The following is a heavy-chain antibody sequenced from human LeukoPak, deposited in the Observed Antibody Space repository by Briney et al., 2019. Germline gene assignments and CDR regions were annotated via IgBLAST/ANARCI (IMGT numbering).Heavy chain of an antibody. CDR1: GGSISSSSYY. J-gene: IGHJ4*02. Sequence: SETLSLTCTVSGGSISSSSYYWGWARQPPGKGLEWVGCIYYSGSTYYNPSLKSRVTISVDTSKNQFSLKLSSVTAADTAVYYCARISLTGYAPISGYFDYWGQGTLVTVSS. CDR2: IYYSGST. CDR3: ARISLTGYAPISGYFDY. D-gene: IGHD3-9*01. V-gene: IGHV4-39*07.